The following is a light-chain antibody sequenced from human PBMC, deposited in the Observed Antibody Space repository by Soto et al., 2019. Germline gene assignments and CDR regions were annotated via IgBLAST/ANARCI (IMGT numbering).Light chain of an antibody. CDR3: QQYNNWPPYT. V-gene: IGKV3-15*01. CDR1: QSVSIN. CDR2: GAS. Sequence: EIGMTQSPATLSVSPGERATLFCRASQSVSINLAWYQQKPGQAPRLLIYGASTRATGIPARFSGSGSGTEFTLTISSLQSEDFAVYYFQQYNNWPPYTFGQGTKLEIK. J-gene: IGKJ2*01.